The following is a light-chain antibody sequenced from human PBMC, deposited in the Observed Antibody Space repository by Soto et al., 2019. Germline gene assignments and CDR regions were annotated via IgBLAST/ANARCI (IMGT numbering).Light chain of an antibody. J-gene: IGLJ1*01. CDR2: DVS. Sequence: QSVLNHAAYGSGSPGQSITIFYTRTSSDVGGYNYVSWYQQHPGSAPKLMIYDVSSRPSGVSNRFSGSKSGNTASLTISGLQAEDEANYYCSSYTSRPNFAAFGSGTKFPVL. CDR1: SSDVGGYNY. CDR3: SSYTSRPNFAA. V-gene: IGLV2-14*03.